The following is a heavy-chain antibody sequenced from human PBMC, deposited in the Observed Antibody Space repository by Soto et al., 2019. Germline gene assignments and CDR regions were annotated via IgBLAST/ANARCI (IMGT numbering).Heavy chain of an antibody. Sequence: GASVKVSCKASGYTFTSYSITWVLQAPGQGLEWMGWVSVYNGNTNYAHKLQGRVTMTTDTSASTAFMELKSLRSDDTAVYYCARADSYYDSSGYYYAHWGQGTLVTVSS. J-gene: IGHJ4*02. CDR3: ARADSYYDSSGYYYAH. CDR1: GYTFTSYS. CDR2: VSVYNGNT. V-gene: IGHV1-18*04. D-gene: IGHD3-22*01.